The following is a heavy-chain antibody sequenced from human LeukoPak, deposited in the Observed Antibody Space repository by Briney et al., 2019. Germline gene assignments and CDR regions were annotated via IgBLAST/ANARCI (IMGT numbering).Heavy chain of an antibody. CDR2: MYHSGST. D-gene: IGHD3-3*01. J-gene: IGHJ4*02. CDR3: ARGRTIFGVVSIPSYFDY. V-gene: IGHV4-34*01. CDR1: GGSFSGYY. Sequence: TSETLSLTCAVYGGSFSGYYWSWIRHPPGKGLEWIGEMYHSGSTNYNPSLKSRVTISVDTSKNQFSLKLRSVTAADTAVYYCARGRTIFGVVSIPSYFDYWGQGTLVTVSS.